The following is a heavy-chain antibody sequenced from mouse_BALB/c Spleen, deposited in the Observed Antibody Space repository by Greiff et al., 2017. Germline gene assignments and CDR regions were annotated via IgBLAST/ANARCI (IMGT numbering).Heavy chain of an antibody. V-gene: IGHV5-6*01. J-gene: IGHJ2*01. Sequence: EVQGVESGGDLVKPGGSLKLSCAASGFTFSSYGMSWVRQTPDKRLEWVATISSGGSYTYYPDSVKGRFTISRDNAKNTLYLQMSSLKSEDTAMYYCARESRTVYFDYWGQGTTLTVSS. D-gene: IGHD1-1*01. CDR1: GFTFSSYG. CDR2: ISSGGSYT. CDR3: ARESRTVYFDY.